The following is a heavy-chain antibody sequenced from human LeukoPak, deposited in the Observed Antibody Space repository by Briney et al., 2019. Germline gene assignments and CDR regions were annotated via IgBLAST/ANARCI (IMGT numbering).Heavy chain of an antibody. CDR1: GYTFTSYG. Sequence: GASVKVSCKASGYTFTSYGISWVRQAPGQGLEWMGWISAYNGNTNYAQKLQGRVTMTTDTSTSTAYMELRSLRSDDTAVYYCARWQRRRHIVVVTGPPHPFDYWGQGTLVTVSS. D-gene: IGHD2-21*02. CDR3: ARWQRRRHIVVVTGPPHPFDY. J-gene: IGHJ4*02. V-gene: IGHV1-18*01. CDR2: ISAYNGNT.